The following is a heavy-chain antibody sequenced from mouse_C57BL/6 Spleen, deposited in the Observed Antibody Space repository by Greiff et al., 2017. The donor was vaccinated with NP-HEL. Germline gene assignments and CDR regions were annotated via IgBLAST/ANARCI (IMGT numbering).Heavy chain of an antibody. CDR1: GYTFTSYW. D-gene: IGHD2-4*01. CDR3: AREKVYDYDRYFDY. V-gene: IGHV1-52*01. J-gene: IGHJ2*01. Sequence: VQLQQPGAELVRPGSSVKLSCKASGYTFTSYWMHWVKQRPIQGLEWIGNIDPSDSETHYNQKFKDKATLTVDKSSSTAYMKLSSLTSEDSAVYYCAREKVYDYDRYFDYWGQGTTLTVSS. CDR2: IDPSDSET.